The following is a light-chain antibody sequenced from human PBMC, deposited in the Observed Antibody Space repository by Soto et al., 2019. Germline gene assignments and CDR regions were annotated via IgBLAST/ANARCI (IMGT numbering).Light chain of an antibody. CDR2: GAS. V-gene: IGKV3-20*01. Sequence: EIVLTQSPGTVSLSPGERATLSCRASQSVSSIYLAWYQKKPGQAPRLLIYGASSRATDIPDRFSGSGSGTDFTLNISRLEPEDSAVYYCQQYGTSPTFGGGTKVEIK. CDR1: QSVSSIY. CDR3: QQYGTSPT. J-gene: IGKJ4*01.